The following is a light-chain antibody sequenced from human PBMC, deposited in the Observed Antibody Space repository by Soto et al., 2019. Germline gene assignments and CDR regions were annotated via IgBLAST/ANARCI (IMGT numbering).Light chain of an antibody. CDR2: EGS. CDR1: SSDVGSYNL. J-gene: IGLJ1*01. V-gene: IGLV2-23*01. Sequence: QSALTQPASVSGSPGQSITISCTGTSSDVGSYNLVPWYQQHPGKAPKLMIYEGSKRPSGVSNRFSGSKSGNTASLTISGLQAEDEADYYCCSYAGSSIRYVFGTGTKVTVL. CDR3: CSYAGSSIRYV.